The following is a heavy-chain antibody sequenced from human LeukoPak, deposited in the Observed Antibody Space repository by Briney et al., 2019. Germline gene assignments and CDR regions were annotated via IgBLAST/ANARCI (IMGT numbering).Heavy chain of an antibody. J-gene: IGHJ4*02. CDR2: IRYDGSNK. Sequence: PGGSLRLSCAASGFTFSSYGMHWVRQPPGKGLEWVAFIRYDGSNKYYADSVKGRFTISRDNSRDTLHLQMNNLRAEDTAVYYCAKDNYDYGDYDGGDYWGQGTLVTVSS. V-gene: IGHV3-30*02. D-gene: IGHD4-17*01. CDR1: GFTFSSYG. CDR3: AKDNYDYGDYDGGDY.